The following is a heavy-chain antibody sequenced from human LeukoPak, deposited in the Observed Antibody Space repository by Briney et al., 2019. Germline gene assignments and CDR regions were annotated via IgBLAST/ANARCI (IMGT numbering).Heavy chain of an antibody. J-gene: IGHJ4*02. Sequence: GGSLRLSCAASGCTFSNHAMTWVRQAPGKGLEWVSEITGGGSSTYYADSVKGRFTISRDNSKNTMFLQMNSVRAEDTATYYCAREWFDFDYWGQGILVTVSS. V-gene: IGHV3-23*01. CDR3: AREWFDFDY. CDR2: ITGGGSST. D-gene: IGHD3-22*01. CDR1: GCTFSNHA.